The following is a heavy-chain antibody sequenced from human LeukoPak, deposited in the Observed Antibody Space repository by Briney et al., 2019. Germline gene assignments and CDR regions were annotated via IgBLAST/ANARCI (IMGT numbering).Heavy chain of an antibody. D-gene: IGHD4-11*01. J-gene: IGHJ4*02. CDR1: GYGFTNYW. CDR2: IYPGASNT. Sequence: PGESLKISCKGSGYGFTNYWIVWVRQMPGKGLEWMGIIYPGASNTLYNPSFQGQVTVSADKSVTTAYLQWSSLKASDTALYFCARQSNLDYSNSAGYFDYWGQGTLVTVSS. V-gene: IGHV5-51*01. CDR3: ARQSNLDYSNSAGYFDY.